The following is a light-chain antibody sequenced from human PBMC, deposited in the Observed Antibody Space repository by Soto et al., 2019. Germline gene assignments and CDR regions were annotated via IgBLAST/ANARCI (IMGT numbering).Light chain of an antibody. CDR2: AAS. V-gene: IGKV1-39*01. CDR3: QQSYSTPGSLT. CDR1: QSISSY. Sequence: DIQMTQSPSSLSASVGDRVTITCRASQSISSYLNWYQQKPGKAPKLLIYAASSLQSGVPSRFSGSGSGTDFTLTIRSLQPEDFATYYCQQSYSTPGSLTFGQGTKVEIK. J-gene: IGKJ1*01.